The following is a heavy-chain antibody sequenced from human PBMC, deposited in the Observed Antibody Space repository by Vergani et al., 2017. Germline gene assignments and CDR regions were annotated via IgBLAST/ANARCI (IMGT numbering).Heavy chain of an antibody. J-gene: IGHJ4*02. CDR3: ARRPLAKGYCSSTSCFSYFDY. CDR1: GGSFSGYY. D-gene: IGHD2-2*01. V-gene: IGHV4-34*01. Sequence: QVQLQQWGAGLLKPSETLSLTCAVYGGSFSGYYWSWIRQPPGKGLEWIGEINHSGSTNYNPSLKSRVTISVDTSKNQFSLKLSSVTAADTAVYYCARRPLAKGYCSSTSCFSYFDYWGQGTLVTVSS. CDR2: INHSGST.